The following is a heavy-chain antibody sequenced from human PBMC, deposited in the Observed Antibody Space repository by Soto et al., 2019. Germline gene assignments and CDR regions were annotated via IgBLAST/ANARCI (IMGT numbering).Heavy chain of an antibody. Sequence: ASAKVSCKAFGYNYANYPIHWVRQATGQSLEWLGWINSAQANTKYSQTLPGRVTITRDTSEKTADVDLSSLISKDTAVYYCARYSGIVALYALHVWGPGTTVTVSS. CDR1: GYNYANYP. V-gene: IGHV1-3*01. CDR2: INSAQANT. D-gene: IGHD2-15*01. J-gene: IGHJ6*02. CDR3: ARYSGIVALYALHV.